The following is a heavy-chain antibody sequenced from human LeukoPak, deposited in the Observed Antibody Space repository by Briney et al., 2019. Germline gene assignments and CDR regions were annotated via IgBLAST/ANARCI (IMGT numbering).Heavy chain of an antibody. J-gene: IGHJ4*02. Sequence: GRSLRLSCAASGFTFDDYAMHWVRQAPGKGLEWVSGISWNSGSIGYADSVKGRFTISRDNAKNSLYLQTNSLRAEDTALYYCAKTRFTAAEIDYWGQGTLVTVSS. CDR1: GFTFDDYA. CDR2: ISWNSGSI. CDR3: AKTRFTAAEIDY. V-gene: IGHV3-9*01. D-gene: IGHD5-18*01.